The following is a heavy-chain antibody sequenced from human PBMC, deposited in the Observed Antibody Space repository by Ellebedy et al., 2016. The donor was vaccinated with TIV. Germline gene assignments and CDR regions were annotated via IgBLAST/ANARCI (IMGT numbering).Heavy chain of an antibody. CDR3: SRETFNDVDLDLWGIFDL. CDR2: INRDKTT. CDR1: GFTVISHC. D-gene: IGHD3-16*01. Sequence: GGSLGLSCAASGFTVISHCMSWVRQAPGKGLEWISVINRDKTTFYADSLKGRFTISRDDSKNIVYLQMNSLRAEDTAVYYCSRETFNDVDLDLWGIFDLWGLGTMVTVSS. J-gene: IGHJ3*01. V-gene: IGHV3-66*01.